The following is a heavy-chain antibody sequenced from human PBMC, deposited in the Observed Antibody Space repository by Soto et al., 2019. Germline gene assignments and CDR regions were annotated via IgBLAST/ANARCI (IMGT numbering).Heavy chain of an antibody. CDR3: ASNYGDYSDPFDY. Sequence: ASVKVSCKASGGTFSSYAISWVRQAPGQGLEWMGGIIPIFGTANYAQKFQGRVTITADESTSTAYMELSSLRSEDTAVYYCASNYGDYSDPFDYWGQGTLVTVSS. CDR2: IIPIFGTA. CDR1: GGTFSSYA. D-gene: IGHD4-17*01. J-gene: IGHJ4*02. V-gene: IGHV1-69*13.